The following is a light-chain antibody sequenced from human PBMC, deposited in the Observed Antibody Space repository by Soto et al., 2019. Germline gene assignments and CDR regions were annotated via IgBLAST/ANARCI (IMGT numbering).Light chain of an antibody. CDR3: SSYTSSNTLI. CDR2: EVS. CDR1: GSDTGGSDH. Sequence: QSALTQPASVSGSPGQSITISCTGTGSDTGGSDHVSWYQQHPGKAPKLLIYEVSYRPSGVSNHFSASKSGNTASLTVSGLQADDEADYYCSSYTSSNTLIFGGGTKLTVL. J-gene: IGLJ2*01. V-gene: IGLV2-14*01.